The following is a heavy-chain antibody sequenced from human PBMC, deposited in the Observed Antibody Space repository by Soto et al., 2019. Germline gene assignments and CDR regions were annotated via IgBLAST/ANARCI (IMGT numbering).Heavy chain of an antibody. CDR1: GYTFTSYA. V-gene: IGHV1-3*01. J-gene: IGHJ5*02. CDR2: INAGNGNT. D-gene: IGHD2-2*01. CDR3: ATTDVVPAAQLNLFDP. Sequence: ASVKVSCKASGYTFTSYAMHWVRQAPGQRLEWMGWINAGNGNTKYSQKFQGRVTITRDTSASTAYMELSSLRSEDTAVYYCATTDVVPAAQLNLFDPWGKGTLVPVSS.